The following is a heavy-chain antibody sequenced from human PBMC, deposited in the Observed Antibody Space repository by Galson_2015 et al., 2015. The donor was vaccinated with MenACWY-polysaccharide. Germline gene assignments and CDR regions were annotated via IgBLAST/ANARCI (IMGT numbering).Heavy chain of an antibody. V-gene: IGHV3-48*01. Sequence: SLRLSCAASGFTFTTYTINWVRQAPGQGLELVSSISGTGTIYYADSVKGRFTISRDNAKNSLYLQMNSLRADDTAVYYCAKGRAPSTYYGMDVWGQGTTVTVSS. D-gene: IGHD2-2*01. J-gene: IGHJ6*02. CDR1: GFTFTTYT. CDR3: AKGRAPSTYYGMDV. CDR2: ISGTGTI.